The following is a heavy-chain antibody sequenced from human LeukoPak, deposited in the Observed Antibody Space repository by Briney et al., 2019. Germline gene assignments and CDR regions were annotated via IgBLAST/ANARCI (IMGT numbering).Heavy chain of an antibody. Sequence: SETLSLTCTVSGGSISSSSYYWGWIRQPPGKGLEWIGSIYYSGSTYYNPSLKSRVTISVDTSNNKFSLKLSSVPAAAPAVYYCARRSSWYNYYYYYMDVWGKGTTVTVSS. CDR2: IYYSGST. CDR3: ARRSSWYNYYYYYMDV. V-gene: IGHV4-39*01. J-gene: IGHJ6*03. CDR1: GGSISSSSYY. D-gene: IGHD6-13*01.